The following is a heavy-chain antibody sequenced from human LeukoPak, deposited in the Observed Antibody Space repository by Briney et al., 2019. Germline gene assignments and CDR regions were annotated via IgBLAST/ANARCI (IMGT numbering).Heavy chain of an antibody. CDR2: ISYDGSNK. J-gene: IGHJ4*02. V-gene: IGHV3-30*18. CDR3: AKDEGSGLIDY. CDR1: GFTFSSYG. D-gene: IGHD6-19*01. Sequence: GGSLRLSCAASGFTFSSYGMHWVRQAPGKGLEWVAVISYDGSNKYYAGSVKGRFTISRDNSKNTLYLQMNSLRAEDTAVYYCAKDEGSGLIDYWGQGTLVTVSS.